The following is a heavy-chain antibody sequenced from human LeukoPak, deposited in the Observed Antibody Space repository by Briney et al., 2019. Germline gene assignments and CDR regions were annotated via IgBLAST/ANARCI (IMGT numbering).Heavy chain of an antibody. CDR1: GGSINNYY. V-gene: IGHV4-59*08. CDR2: IYHSGST. Sequence: SETLSLTCTVSGGSINNYYWSWIRQPPGKGLEYIGYIYHSGSTNYNPSLKSRVTISVDTSKNQFSLKLSSVTAADTAVYYCARHVRGSYKFFDYWGQGTLVTVSS. D-gene: IGHD1-26*01. CDR3: ARHVRGSYKFFDY. J-gene: IGHJ4*02.